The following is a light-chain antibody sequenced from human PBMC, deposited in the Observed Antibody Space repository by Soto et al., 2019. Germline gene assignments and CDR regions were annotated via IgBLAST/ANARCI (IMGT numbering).Light chain of an antibody. Sequence: DIQMTQSPSSLSESVGSRVTITCRASQSITNSLNWYQQKPGKAPKLLIYAASNLQSGVPSRFSGSGSGTDFTLTISSLQPEDFASYYCQQTYSTPVTFGGGTKVEIK. J-gene: IGKJ4*01. CDR2: AAS. CDR3: QQTYSTPVT. CDR1: QSITNS. V-gene: IGKV1-39*01.